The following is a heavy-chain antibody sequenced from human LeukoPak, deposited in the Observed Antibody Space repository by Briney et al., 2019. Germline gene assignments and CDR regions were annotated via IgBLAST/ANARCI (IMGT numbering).Heavy chain of an antibody. Sequence: GGSLRLSCAASGFTVSRNYMSWVRQAPGKGLEWVSLIYSGGSTYYADSVKGRFTISRDNSKNTLYVQMNSLRAEDTAVYYCAAHSSGYLGWFDPWGQGILVTVSS. J-gene: IGHJ5*02. D-gene: IGHD3-22*01. CDR2: IYSGGST. V-gene: IGHV3-66*01. CDR3: AAHSSGYLGWFDP. CDR1: GFTVSRNY.